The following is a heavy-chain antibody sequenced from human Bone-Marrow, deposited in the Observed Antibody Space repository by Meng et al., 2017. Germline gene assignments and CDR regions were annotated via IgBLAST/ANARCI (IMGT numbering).Heavy chain of an antibody. CDR2: ISAYNGDT. V-gene: IGHV1-18*01. J-gene: IGHJ4*02. CDR3: ARDYANKVDY. D-gene: IGHD2-2*01. CDR1: GYIFSSSG. Sequence: QFQLVQSGAEMKNPGASVKVSCKASGYIFSSSGISWVRQAPRQGLEWMGWISAYNGDTKYAPELQGRVSMTTDTSTYTAYMELRSLRSDDTAIYYCARDYANKVDYWGQGTLVTVSS.